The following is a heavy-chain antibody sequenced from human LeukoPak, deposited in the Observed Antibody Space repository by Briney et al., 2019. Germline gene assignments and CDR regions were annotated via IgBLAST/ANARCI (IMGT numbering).Heavy chain of an antibody. CDR3: ARGLQEYLFDY. V-gene: IGHV1-69*05. D-gene: IGHD6-6*01. CDR2: A. J-gene: IGHJ4*02. Sequence: ANYAQKFQGRATITTDESTSTAYMELSSLRSEDTAVYYCARGLQEYLFDYWGQGTPVTVSS.